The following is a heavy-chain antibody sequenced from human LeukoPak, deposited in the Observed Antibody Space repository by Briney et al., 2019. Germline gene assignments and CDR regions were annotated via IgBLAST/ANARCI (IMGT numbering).Heavy chain of an antibody. CDR1: GGSISSYY. V-gene: IGHV4-59*01. Sequence: SETLSLTCTVSGGSISSYYWNWIRQPPGKGPEWIGCISDTGTTKYNPASKSRVTISVDTSKNQFSLKLTSVTAADTAVYFCATGYYEPFEKWGQGTLVSVSS. CDR2: ISDTGTT. D-gene: IGHD3-22*01. CDR3: ATGYYEPFEK. J-gene: IGHJ4*02.